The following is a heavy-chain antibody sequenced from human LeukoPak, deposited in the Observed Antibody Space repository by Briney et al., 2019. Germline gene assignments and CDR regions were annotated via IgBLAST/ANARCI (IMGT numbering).Heavy chain of an antibody. J-gene: IGHJ4*02. CDR1: GFTFSDYY. CDR3: ARDSSSWYTEHFDY. V-gene: IGHV3-11*01. D-gene: IGHD6-13*01. Sequence: GGSLRLSCAASGFTFSDYYMSWIRQAPGKGLEWVSYISSSGSTIYYADSVKGRFTISRDNAKNSLYLQMNSLRAEDTAVYYCARDSSSWYTEHFDYWGQGTLVTVSS. CDR2: ISSSGSTI.